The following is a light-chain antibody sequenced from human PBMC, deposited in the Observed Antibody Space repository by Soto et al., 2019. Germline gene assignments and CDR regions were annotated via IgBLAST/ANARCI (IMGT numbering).Light chain of an antibody. V-gene: IGKV1-5*03. J-gene: IGKJ1*01. Sequence: QMTPSPSALSASVGDRVTITCRASQSIDTWLAWYQQKPGRAPKLLIYKASSLESGVPSRFSGSGSGTEFTLTISSLQPDDFATYYCQQYKSYPWSFGQGTKVDIK. CDR2: KAS. CDR3: QQYKSYPWS. CDR1: QSIDTW.